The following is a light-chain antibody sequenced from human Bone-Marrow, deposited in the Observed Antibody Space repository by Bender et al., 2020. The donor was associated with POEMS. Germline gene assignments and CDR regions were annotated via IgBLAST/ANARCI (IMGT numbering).Light chain of an antibody. CDR1: SSNMGAGYG. Sequence: QFVLTQPPSVSGAPGQTVTISCTGTSSNMGAGYGVNWYQQLPGTAPKLLIYNNENRPSRVPDRISWSKSGTSASPALTGRQAEDEADYYCQSYEMGLSGWVFGGGTKLTAL. V-gene: IGLV1-40*01. CDR3: QSYEMGLSGWV. CDR2: NNE. J-gene: IGLJ3*02.